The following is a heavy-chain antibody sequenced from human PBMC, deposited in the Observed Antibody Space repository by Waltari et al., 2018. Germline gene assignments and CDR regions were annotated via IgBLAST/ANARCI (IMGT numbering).Heavy chain of an antibody. Sequence: QVQLQQSGPGLVKPSQTLSLTCAISGDSVSSNSAAWNWIRQSPSRGLEWLGRTYFRSKLYNDYAVSVKSRITINPDTSKNQFSLQLNSVTPVDTAVYYCARGELLRAGYYYYYGMDVWGQGTTVTVSS. J-gene: IGHJ6*02. CDR2: TYFRSKLYN. CDR3: ARGELLRAGYYYYYGMDV. D-gene: IGHD1-26*01. CDR1: GDSVSSNSAA. V-gene: IGHV6-1*01.